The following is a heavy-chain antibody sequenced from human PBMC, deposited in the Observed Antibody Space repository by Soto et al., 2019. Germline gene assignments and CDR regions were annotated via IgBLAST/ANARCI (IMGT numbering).Heavy chain of an antibody. D-gene: IGHD6-13*01. Sequence: GESLKLSCAASGFTFSSYAMSWVRQAPGKGLEWVSAISGSGGSTYYADSAKGRFTISRDNSKNTLYLQMNSLRAEDTAVYYCARRATAAAGYWGQGTLVTVSS. CDR1: GFTFSSYA. V-gene: IGHV3-23*01. CDR2: ISGSGGST. J-gene: IGHJ4*02. CDR3: ARRATAAAGY.